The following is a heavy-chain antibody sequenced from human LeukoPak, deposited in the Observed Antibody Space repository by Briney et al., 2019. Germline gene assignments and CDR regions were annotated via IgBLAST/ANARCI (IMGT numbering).Heavy chain of an antibody. J-gene: IGHJ6*02. Sequence: SETLSLTCTVSGGSISSGDYYWSWIRQPPGKGLEWIGYIYYSGSAYYNPSLKSRVTISVDTSKNQFSLKLSSVTAADTAVYYCARDVPYYYDSSAPRDYYYGMDVWGQGTTVAASS. CDR2: IYYSGSA. CDR3: ARDVPYYYDSSAPRDYYYGMDV. V-gene: IGHV4-30-4*01. CDR1: GGSISSGDYY. D-gene: IGHD3-22*01.